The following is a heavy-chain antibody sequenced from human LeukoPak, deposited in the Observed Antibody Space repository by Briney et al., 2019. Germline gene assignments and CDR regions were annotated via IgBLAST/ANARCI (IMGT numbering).Heavy chain of an antibody. Sequence: SVKVSCKASGGTFSSYAISWVRQAPGQGLEWMGGIIPIFGTANYARKFQGRVAITTDESTSTAYMELSSLRSEDTAVYYCARDSRRGFGELAYYMDVWGKGTTVTVSS. D-gene: IGHD3-10*01. CDR3: ARDSRRGFGELAYYMDV. CDR1: GGTFSSYA. CDR2: IIPIFGTA. J-gene: IGHJ6*03. V-gene: IGHV1-69*05.